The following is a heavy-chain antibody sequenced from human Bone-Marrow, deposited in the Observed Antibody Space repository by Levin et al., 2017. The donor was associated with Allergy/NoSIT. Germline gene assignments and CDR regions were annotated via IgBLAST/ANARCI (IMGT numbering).Heavy chain of an antibody. CDR2: IKQDGGEQ. D-gene: IGHD3/OR15-3a*01. CDR3: ARARRTYDFYFDY. Sequence: PGGSLRLSCAASGFTFSDYWMAWVRQAPGKGLECVAKIKQDGGEQYYVDSVKGRFTISRDNSKTSLYLQVNSLRAEDTAVYYCARARRTYDFYFDYWGQGILVTVSS. J-gene: IGHJ4*02. CDR1: GFTFSDYW. V-gene: IGHV3-7*04.